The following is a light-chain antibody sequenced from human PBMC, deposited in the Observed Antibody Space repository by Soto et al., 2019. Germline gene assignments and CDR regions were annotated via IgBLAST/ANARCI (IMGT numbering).Light chain of an antibody. V-gene: IGLV2-14*01. J-gene: IGLJ1*01. CDR1: SSDVGGYNY. Sequence: QSALTQPASLSGSPGQSITISCTGTSSDVGGYNYVSWYQQHPGKAPKLMIYEVSNRPSGVSNRFSGSKSGNTASLTISGLQAEDEADYYCSSCTSSSVYVFGTGTKVTVL. CDR2: EVS. CDR3: SSCTSSSVYV.